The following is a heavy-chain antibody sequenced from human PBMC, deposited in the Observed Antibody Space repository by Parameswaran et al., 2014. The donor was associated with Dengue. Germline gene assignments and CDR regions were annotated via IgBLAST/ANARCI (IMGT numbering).Heavy chain of an antibody. J-gene: IGHJ4*02. CDR2: IYHSGST. Sequence: RWIRQPPGKGLEWIGEIYHSGSTKYNLSLKSRVTISVDKSKNQFSLKLTSVTAADTAVYYCARDVYSSGWYDYWGQGTLVTVSS. D-gene: IGHD6-19*01. CDR3: ARDVYSSGWYDY. V-gene: IGHV4-4*02.